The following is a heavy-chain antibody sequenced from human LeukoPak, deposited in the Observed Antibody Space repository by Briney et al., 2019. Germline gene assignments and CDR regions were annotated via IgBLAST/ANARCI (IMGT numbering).Heavy chain of an antibody. D-gene: IGHD6-6*01. V-gene: IGHV4-34*01. Sequence: PSETLSLTCAVYGGSFSGYYWSWIRQPPGKGLEWIGEINHSGSTNYNPSLKSRVTISVDTSKNQFSLKLSSVTAADTAVYYCARSSGRNTRRYGMDVWGQGTTVTVSS. CDR1: GGSFSGYY. CDR3: ARSSGRNTRRYGMDV. J-gene: IGHJ6*02. CDR2: INHSGST.